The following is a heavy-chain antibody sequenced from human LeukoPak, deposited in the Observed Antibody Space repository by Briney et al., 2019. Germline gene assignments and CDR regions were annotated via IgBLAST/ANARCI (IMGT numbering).Heavy chain of an antibody. D-gene: IGHD2-21*02. CDR2: ISGSSNYI. J-gene: IGHJ3*02. V-gene: IGHV3-21*01. CDR3: ARDESGDNDAFDI. Sequence: GGSLRLSCAASGFTFSSYSMNWVRLAPGKGLEWVSSISGSSNYIYYADSVKGRFTISRGNAKNSLYLQMNSLRVEDTAVYYCARDESGDNDAFDIWGQGTMVTVSS. CDR1: GFTFSSYS.